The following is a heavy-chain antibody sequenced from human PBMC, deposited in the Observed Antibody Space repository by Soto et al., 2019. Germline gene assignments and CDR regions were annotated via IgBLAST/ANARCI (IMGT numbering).Heavy chain of an antibody. D-gene: IGHD3-10*01. J-gene: IGHJ6*03. CDR2: ISAYNGNT. CDR1: GYTFTSYG. Sequence: ASVKVSCKASGYTFTSYGISWVRQAPGQGLEWMGWISAYNGNTNYAQKLQGRVTMTTDTSTSTAYMELRSLRSDDTAVYYCAREFGELAAPRLGYYYYYMDVWGKGTTVTVSS. CDR3: AREFGELAAPRLGYYYYYMDV. V-gene: IGHV1-18*01.